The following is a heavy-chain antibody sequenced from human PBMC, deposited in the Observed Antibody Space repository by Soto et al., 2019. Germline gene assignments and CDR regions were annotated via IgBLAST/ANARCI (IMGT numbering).Heavy chain of an antibody. D-gene: IGHD5-12*01. V-gene: IGHV3-30*18. CDR2: ISYDGSNK. J-gene: IGHJ5*02. CDR1: GLSFRTYG. Sequence: LRLSCAAAGLSFRTYGVHWALQTPGKGLEWVTLISYDGSNKYYGDSVKGRFTISRDNSKNTLYLQMNSLRAEDTAVYYCAKEREMATITPWFDPWGQGTLVTVSS. CDR3: AKEREMATITPWFDP.